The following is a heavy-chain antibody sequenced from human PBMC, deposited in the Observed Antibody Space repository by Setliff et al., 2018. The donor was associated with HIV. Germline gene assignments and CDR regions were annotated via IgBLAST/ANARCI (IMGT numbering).Heavy chain of an antibody. D-gene: IGHD4-4*01. V-gene: IGHV1-2*06. J-gene: IGHJ4*02. CDR2: IGPFSGGT. Sequence: ASVKVSCKASGYTFTSYDINWVRQATGQGLEWMGRIGPFSGGTHYAQKFQGRVTLTSDASISTAYMELSGLRSDDTAVYYCARDDYSSSNPNYFDYWGQGTLVTVSS. CDR3: ARDDYSSSNPNYFDY. CDR1: GYTFTSYD.